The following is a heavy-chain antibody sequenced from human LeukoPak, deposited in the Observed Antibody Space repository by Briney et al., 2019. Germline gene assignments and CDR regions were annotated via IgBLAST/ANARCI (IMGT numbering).Heavy chain of an antibody. Sequence: AGGSLRLSCAASQFTFTKYWMTWVRQAPGKGPEWVTFIQYDGSKKYYADSVKGRFTISRDNSKNTLYLEMDSLRAEDTAVYYCAKDIGSYYDYWGQGILVTVSS. V-gene: IGHV3-30*02. CDR3: AKDIGSYYDY. D-gene: IGHD3-10*01. CDR1: QFTFTKYW. CDR2: IQYDGSKK. J-gene: IGHJ4*02.